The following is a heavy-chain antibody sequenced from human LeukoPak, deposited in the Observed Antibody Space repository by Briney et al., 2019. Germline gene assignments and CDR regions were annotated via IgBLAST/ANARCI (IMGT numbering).Heavy chain of an antibody. Sequence: PGGSLRLSCAASGFTFSSYAMSWVRQAPGKGLEWVSAISGSGGSTYYADSVKGRFTISRDNSKNTLYLQMNSLRAEDTAVYYCAKVDYDSSGYMTLDYWGQGTLVTVSS. CDR3: AKVDYDSSGYMTLDY. CDR2: ISGSGGST. J-gene: IGHJ4*02. D-gene: IGHD3-22*01. V-gene: IGHV3-23*01. CDR1: GFTFSSYA.